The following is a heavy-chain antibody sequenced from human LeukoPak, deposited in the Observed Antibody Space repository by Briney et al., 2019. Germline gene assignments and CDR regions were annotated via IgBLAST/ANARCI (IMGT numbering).Heavy chain of an antibody. CDR2: INPNSGGT. CDR1: GYTFTGYY. CDR3: ARQDIVVVVAATSNWFDP. D-gene: IGHD2-15*01. V-gene: IGHV1-2*02. J-gene: IGHJ5*02. Sequence: GASVKVSCKASGYTFTGYYMHWARQAPGQGLEWMGWINPNSGGTNYAQKFQGRVTMTRDTSISTAYMELSRLRSDDTAVYYCARQDIVVVVAATSNWFDPWGQGTLVTVSS.